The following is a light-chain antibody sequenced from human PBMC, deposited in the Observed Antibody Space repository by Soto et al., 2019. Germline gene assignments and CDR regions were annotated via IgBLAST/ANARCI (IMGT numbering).Light chain of an antibody. CDR1: QSVSSN. Sequence: EIVLTQSPGTLSLSPGERATLSCRVSQSVSSNYLAWYQQKPGQAPRLLIFGASARPTGIPARISGSGSGTEFTLTISSLRSEDFAVYFCQQYYNWPRTFGQGTKVDIK. CDR3: QQYYNWPRT. J-gene: IGKJ1*01. V-gene: IGKV3-15*01. CDR2: GAS.